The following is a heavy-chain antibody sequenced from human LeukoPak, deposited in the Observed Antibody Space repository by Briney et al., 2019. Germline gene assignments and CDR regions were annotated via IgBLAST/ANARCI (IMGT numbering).Heavy chain of an antibody. D-gene: IGHD6-13*01. CDR1: GFTFDDYA. CDR2: ISWNSGSI. CDR3: AKDTQQLDRIGYFDL. Sequence: PGGSLRLSCAASGFTFDDYAMHWVRQAPGKGLEWVSGISWNSGSIGYADSVKGRFTVSRDNAKNSLYLQMNGLRAEDTALYYCAKDTQQLDRIGYFDLWGRGTLVTVSS. V-gene: IGHV3-9*01. J-gene: IGHJ2*01.